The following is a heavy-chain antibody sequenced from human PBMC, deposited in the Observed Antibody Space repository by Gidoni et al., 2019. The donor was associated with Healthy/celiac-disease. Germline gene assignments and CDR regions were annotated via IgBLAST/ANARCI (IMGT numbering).Heavy chain of an antibody. V-gene: IGHV2-70*04. CDR1: GVSLSTSGMS. Sequence: HVTLKESGPALVKPTQNLALTCTFYGVSLSTSGMSVSWLRQPPWKGLEWLSPIDWDDDKFYSTSLKTRLTIVKDTSKSQVVLTMTNMDPVDTATYYCARTSYSSSFDYWGQGTLVTVSS. CDR2: IDWDDDK. J-gene: IGHJ4*02. D-gene: IGHD6-6*01. CDR3: ARTSYSSSFDY.